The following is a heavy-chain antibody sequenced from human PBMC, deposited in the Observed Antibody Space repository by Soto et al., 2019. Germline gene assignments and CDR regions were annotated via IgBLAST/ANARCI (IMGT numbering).Heavy chain of an antibody. V-gene: IGHV4-39*01. CDR2: IFHTGST. CDR3: ARRRIVVTTNFDY. D-gene: IGHD1-26*01. CDR1: CGSIISSSYY. J-gene: IGHJ4*02. Sequence: SETLSLTGNVSCGSIISSSYYWGWIRQPPGKGLEWIGHIFHTGSTYYNPSLKSRVTISVDTSKNQFSLKLSSVTATDTAVYYCARRRIVVTTNFDYWGQGTLVTVSS.